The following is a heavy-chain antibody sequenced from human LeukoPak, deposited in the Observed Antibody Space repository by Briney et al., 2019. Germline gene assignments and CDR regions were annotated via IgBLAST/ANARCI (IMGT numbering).Heavy chain of an antibody. V-gene: IGHV5-51*01. CDR3: ARFAVAGTTYNWFDP. CDR2: IYPGDSDT. CDR1: GYSFTSYW. J-gene: IGHJ5*02. Sequence: GESLKIFCKGSGYSFTSYWIGWVRQMPGKGLEWMGIIYPGDSDTRYSPSFQGQVTISADKSISTAYLQWSSLKASDTAMYYCARFAVAGTTYNWFDPWGQGTLVTVSS. D-gene: IGHD6-19*01.